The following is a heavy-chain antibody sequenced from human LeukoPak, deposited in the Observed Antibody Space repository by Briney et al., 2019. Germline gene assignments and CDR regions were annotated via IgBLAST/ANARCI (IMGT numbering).Heavy chain of an antibody. Sequence: ASVKVSCKASGYTFTSYGISWVRQAPGQGLEWMGWISAYNGNTNYAQKLQGRVTMTTDTSTSTAYMELRSLRSDDTAVYYCARFHGDGYNQYYYYYMDVWGKGTTVTVSS. J-gene: IGHJ6*03. V-gene: IGHV1-18*01. CDR3: ARFHGDGYNQYYYYYMDV. D-gene: IGHD5-24*01. CDR1: GYTFTSYG. CDR2: ISAYNGNT.